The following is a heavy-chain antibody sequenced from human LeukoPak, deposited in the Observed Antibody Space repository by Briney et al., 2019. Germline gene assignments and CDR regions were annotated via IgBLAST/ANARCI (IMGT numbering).Heavy chain of an antibody. D-gene: IGHD5-12*01. V-gene: IGHV4-39*07. Sequence: SEALSLTCSVSGGSISSSSYYWGWIRKPPGKGLEWPGSIYYSGSTYYNPSLKSRVTISVDTSKTQFSLKLSSVTAADTAVYYCARDLGMATTQPFDYWGQGTLVTVSS. J-gene: IGHJ4*02. CDR3: ARDLGMATTQPFDY. CDR2: IYYSGST. CDR1: GGSISSSSYY.